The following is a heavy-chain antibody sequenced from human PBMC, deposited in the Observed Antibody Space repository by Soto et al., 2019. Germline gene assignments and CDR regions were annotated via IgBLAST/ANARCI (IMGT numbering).Heavy chain of an antibody. Sequence: EVQLVESGGGLVQPGRSLRLSCAASGFTFDDYAMHWVRQAPGKGLEWVSGISWNSGRRDYADSVKGRFTISRDNAKNSLYLQMNSLRAEDTALYYCAKDTSLSYYYGMDVWGQGTTVTVSS. V-gene: IGHV3-9*01. CDR3: AKDTSLSYYYGMDV. D-gene: IGHD6-6*01. CDR2: ISWNSGRR. J-gene: IGHJ6*02. CDR1: GFTFDDYA.